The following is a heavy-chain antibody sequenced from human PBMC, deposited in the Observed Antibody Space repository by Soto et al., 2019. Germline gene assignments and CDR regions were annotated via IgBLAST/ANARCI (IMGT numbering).Heavy chain of an antibody. CDR2: IIPMLAIT. CDR1: GGTFSNHI. J-gene: IGHJ5*02. CDR3: AEGTAMDPGSGFDP. V-gene: IGHV1-69*02. Sequence: SVKVSCKASGGTFSNHIITWVRQAPGQGPEWMGRIIPMLAITNYAQKFQGRVTITADESTSTAYMELSSLRSEDTAVYYCAEGTAMDPGSGFDPWGQGTLVTVSS. D-gene: IGHD5-18*01.